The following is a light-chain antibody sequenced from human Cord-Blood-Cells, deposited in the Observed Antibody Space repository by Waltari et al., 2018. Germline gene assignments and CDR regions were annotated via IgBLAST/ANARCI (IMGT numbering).Light chain of an antibody. Sequence: EIVMTPSPATLSVSPGERATLSCRASQSVSSNLVWYQQKPGQAPRLLIYGASTRATGIPARFSGSGSGTEFTLTISSLQSEDFAVYYCQQYNNWPPWTFGQGTKVEIK. CDR3: QQYNNWPPWT. CDR1: QSVSSN. J-gene: IGKJ1*01. CDR2: GAS. V-gene: IGKV3-15*01.